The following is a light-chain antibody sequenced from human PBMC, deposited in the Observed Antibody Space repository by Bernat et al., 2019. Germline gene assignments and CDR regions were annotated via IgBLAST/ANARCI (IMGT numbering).Light chain of an antibody. V-gene: IGLV1-44*01. CDR2: SNN. J-gene: IGLJ2*01. CDR1: SSNIGTNT. Sequence: QSVLTQPPSASGTPGQRVTISCSGSSSNIGTNTVNWYHQPPGTAPKLLIYSNNQRPSGVPDRFSGSKSGTSASLAISGLQSEDEADYYCATWDDGLNSVVFGGGTKLTVL. CDR3: ATWDDGLNSVV.